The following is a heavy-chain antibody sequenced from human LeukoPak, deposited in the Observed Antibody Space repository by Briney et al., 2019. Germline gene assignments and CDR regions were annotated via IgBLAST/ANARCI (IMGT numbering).Heavy chain of an antibody. CDR3: AKEGGPKYYDFWSGFSTTFYMDV. V-gene: IGHV3-23*01. CDR1: GFTFSSYW. Sequence: GGSLRLSCTASGFTFSSYWMSWVHQAPGKGLEWVSTISGGGGRTYYADSVKGRFTISRDNSKNTLYLQMNSLRAEDTAVYYCAKEGGPKYYDFWSGFSTTFYMDVWGKGTTVTVSS. D-gene: IGHD3-3*01. CDR2: ISGGGGRT. J-gene: IGHJ6*03.